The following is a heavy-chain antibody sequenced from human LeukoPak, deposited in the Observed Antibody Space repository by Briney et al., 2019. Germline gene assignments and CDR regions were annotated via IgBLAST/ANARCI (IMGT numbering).Heavy chain of an antibody. D-gene: IGHD3-3*01. Sequence: GGSLRLSCAASGFTFSSYAMHWVRQAPGKGLEWVSVISYDGSNKYYADSVKGRFTISRDNSKTTLYLQMNSLRAEDTAVYYCARDELSDFCSGYSDWGQGTLVTVSS. V-gene: IGHV3-30-3*01. CDR3: ARDELSDFCSGYSD. J-gene: IGHJ4*02. CDR1: GFTFSSYA. CDR2: ISYDGSNK.